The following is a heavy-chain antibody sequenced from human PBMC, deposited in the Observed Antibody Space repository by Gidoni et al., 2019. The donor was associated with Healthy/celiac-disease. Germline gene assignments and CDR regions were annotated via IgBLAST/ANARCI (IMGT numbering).Heavy chain of an antibody. CDR3: ANRGLMTTVTTGFDWYFDL. D-gene: IGHD4-17*01. J-gene: IGHJ2*01. CDR1: GFTFSSYA. Sequence: EVQLLESGGGLVQPGGSLRLSCAASGFTFSSYAMSWVRQAPGKGLEWVSAISGSGGSTYYADSVKGRFTISRDNSKNTLYLQMNSLRAEDTAVYYCANRGLMTTVTTGFDWYFDLWGRGTLVTVSS. CDR2: ISGSGGST. V-gene: IGHV3-23*01.